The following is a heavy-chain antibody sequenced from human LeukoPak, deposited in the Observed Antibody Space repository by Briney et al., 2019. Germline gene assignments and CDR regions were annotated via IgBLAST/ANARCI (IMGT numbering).Heavy chain of an antibody. D-gene: IGHD1-26*01. Sequence: SETLSLTFAVYGGSFSGYYWSWIRQPPGKGLEWIGEINHSGSTNYNPSLKSRVTISVDTSKNQFSLKLSSVTAADTAVYYCARVVSGSYRLDYWGQGTLVTVSS. CDR1: GGSFSGYY. V-gene: IGHV4-34*01. J-gene: IGHJ4*02. CDR2: INHSGST. CDR3: ARVVSGSYRLDY.